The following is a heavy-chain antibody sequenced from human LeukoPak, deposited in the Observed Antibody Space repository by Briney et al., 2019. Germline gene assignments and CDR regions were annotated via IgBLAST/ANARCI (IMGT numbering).Heavy chain of an antibody. CDR2: ISGSGGAT. D-gene: IGHD3-22*01. Sequence: PGGSLRLSCAASGFTFSLFAMHWVRQAPGKGLEWVSAISGSGGATYHADADSVKGLFTISRDNSKNALYLQINNLRAEDTAVYYCAKDGYNYDSSGHFDYWGQGTLVTVSS. CDR3: AKDGYNYDSSGHFDY. CDR1: GFTFSLFA. J-gene: IGHJ4*02. V-gene: IGHV3-23*01.